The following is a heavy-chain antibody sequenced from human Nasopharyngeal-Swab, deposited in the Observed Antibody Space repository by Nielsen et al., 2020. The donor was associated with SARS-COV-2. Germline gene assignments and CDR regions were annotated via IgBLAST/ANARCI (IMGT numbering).Heavy chain of an antibody. J-gene: IGHJ4*02. D-gene: IGHD2/OR15-2a*01. CDR1: GGSISSYY. V-gene: IGHV4-59*01. Sequence: GSLRLSCTVSGGSISSYYWSWIRQPPGQGLEWFGYIYYSGSTNYNPSLKSRVTISVDTTKNQFSLKLSPVTAADTAVYYCACCIGVYVTLDYWGQGTLVTVSS. CDR2: IYYSGST. CDR3: ACCIGVYVTLDY.